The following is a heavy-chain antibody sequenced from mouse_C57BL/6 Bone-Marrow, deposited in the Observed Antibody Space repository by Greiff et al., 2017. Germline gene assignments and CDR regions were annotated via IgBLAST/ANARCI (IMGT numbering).Heavy chain of an antibody. CDR3: ARSKNWDSWFAY. CDR2: INPGSGGT. CDR1: GYAFPNYL. J-gene: IGHJ3*01. Sequence: QVQLQQSGAELVRPGTSVKVSCKASGYAFPNYLIAWVKQRPGQGLEWIGVINPGSGGTIYTEKFKGKATLTADKSSSTAYMQLSSLTSEDSAVYFCARSKNWDSWFAYWGQGTLVTVSA. D-gene: IGHD4-1*01. V-gene: IGHV1-54*01.